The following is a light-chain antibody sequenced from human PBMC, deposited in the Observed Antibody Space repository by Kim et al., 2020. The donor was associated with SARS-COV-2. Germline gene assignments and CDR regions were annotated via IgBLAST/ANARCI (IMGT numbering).Light chain of an antibody. CDR1: SGDVGGYNY. J-gene: IGLJ2*01. CDR3: SSYTSRSTRV. Sequence: QSALTQPASMSGSPGQSITISCTGTSGDVGGYNYVSWYQQHPGKAPKLMIYDVTNRPSGVSNRFSGSKSGNTASLTISGLQAEDEADYYCSSYTSRSTRVFGGGTQLTVL. CDR2: DVT. V-gene: IGLV2-14*03.